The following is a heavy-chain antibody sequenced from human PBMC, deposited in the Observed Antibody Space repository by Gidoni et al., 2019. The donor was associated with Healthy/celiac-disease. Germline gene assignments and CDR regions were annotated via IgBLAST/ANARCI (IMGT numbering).Heavy chain of an antibody. CDR1: VGSIIRSRYY. V-gene: IGHV4-39*01. CDR3: ARQGSITIFGVVGDYFDY. Sequence: QLQLQESGPGLVKPSETLSLTCTVSVGSIIRSRYYWGWIRQPPGKGLEWIGSIYYSGSTYYNPSRKSRVTISVETSKNQFSMKLSSVTAAETAVYYCARQGSITIFGVVGDYFDYWGQGTLVTVSS. J-gene: IGHJ4*02. CDR2: IYYSGST. D-gene: IGHD3-3*01.